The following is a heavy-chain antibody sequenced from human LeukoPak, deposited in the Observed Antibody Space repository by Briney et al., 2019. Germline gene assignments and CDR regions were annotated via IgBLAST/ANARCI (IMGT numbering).Heavy chain of an antibody. V-gene: IGHV3-30-3*01. Sequence: GGSLRLSCAASGFTFSSYAMHWVRQAPGKGLEWVAVISYDGGNKYYADSVKGRSTISRDNSKNTLYLQMNSLRAEDTAVYYCARVGGYYDSSGYPDYWGQGTLVTVSS. CDR1: GFTFSSYA. J-gene: IGHJ4*02. CDR2: ISYDGGNK. CDR3: ARVGGYYDSSGYPDY. D-gene: IGHD3-22*01.